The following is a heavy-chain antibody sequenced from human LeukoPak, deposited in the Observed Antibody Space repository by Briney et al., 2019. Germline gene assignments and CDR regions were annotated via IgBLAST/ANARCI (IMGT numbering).Heavy chain of an antibody. V-gene: IGHV4-34*01. Sequence: SETLSLTCAVYGGSFSGYYWSWIRQPPGKGLEWIGEINHSGSTNYNPSLKSGVTISVDPSNIHFSLNLTSVPAPHTAVYYCATQAPPDSSGYYLLQFGAFDIWGQGTMVTVSS. D-gene: IGHD3-22*01. CDR1: GGSFSGYY. CDR3: ATQAPPDSSGYYLLQFGAFDI. J-gene: IGHJ3*02. CDR2: INHSGST.